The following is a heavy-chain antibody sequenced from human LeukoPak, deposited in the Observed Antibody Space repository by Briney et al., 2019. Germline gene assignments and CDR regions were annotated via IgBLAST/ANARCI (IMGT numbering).Heavy chain of an antibody. CDR1: GYTFIGYY. CDR3: ARGLYYYDSSGYLSDY. J-gene: IGHJ4*02. CDR2: INPNSGGT. D-gene: IGHD3-22*01. V-gene: IGHV1-2*02. Sequence: ASVKVSCKASGYTFIGYYMHWVRQAPGQGLEWMGWINPNSGGTNYAQKFQGRVTMTRDTSISTAYMELSRLRSDDTAVYYCARGLYYYDSSGYLSDYWGQGTLVTVSS.